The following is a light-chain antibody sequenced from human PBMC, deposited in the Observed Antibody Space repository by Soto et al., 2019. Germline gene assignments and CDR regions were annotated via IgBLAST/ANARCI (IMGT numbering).Light chain of an antibody. J-gene: IGKJ1*01. V-gene: IGKV1-5*01. CDR2: DAY. CDR1: QSISSW. CDR3: QQFNTSPWT. Sequence: DMQMTQYPSTLSASVGDRVTITGLASQSISSWLAWYQQKPGKAPKLLIYDAYSLESGVPSRFSGSGSGTEFTLTISSLQPDDFATYYCQQFNTSPWTVGQVTKVEIK.